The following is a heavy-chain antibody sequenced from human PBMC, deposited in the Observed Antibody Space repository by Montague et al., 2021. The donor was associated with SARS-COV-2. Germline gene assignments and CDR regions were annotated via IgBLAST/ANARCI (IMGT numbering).Heavy chain of an antibody. CDR2: IGDRGINT. CDR1: GFTFSLYA. Sequence: SLRLSCAASGFTFSLYAIHWVRQAPGKGLEYVSAIGDRGINTYYADSVKGRFTISRDDSKNTVYLQMGSLKTEDMAVYYCAKEVPRWYFDLWGRGTPVTASS. CDR3: AKEVPRWYFDL. J-gene: IGHJ2*01. V-gene: IGHV3-64*02.